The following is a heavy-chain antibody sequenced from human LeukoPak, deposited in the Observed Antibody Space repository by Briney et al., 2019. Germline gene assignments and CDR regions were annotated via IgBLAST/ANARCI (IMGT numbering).Heavy chain of an antibody. Sequence: GGSLRLSCAAFGFTFSNFGMHWVRQAPGKGLEWVAVISYDGSNTYYADSVKGRATISRDNSKNTLFLQMNSLRPEDTAVYYCAKALAQWLVTSALDYWGQGTLVTVPS. CDR2: ISYDGSNT. CDR1: GFTFSNFG. D-gene: IGHD6-19*01. V-gene: IGHV3-30*18. J-gene: IGHJ4*02. CDR3: AKALAQWLVTSALDY.